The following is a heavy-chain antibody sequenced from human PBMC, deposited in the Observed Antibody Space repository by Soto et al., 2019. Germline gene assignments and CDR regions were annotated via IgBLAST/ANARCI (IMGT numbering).Heavy chain of an antibody. D-gene: IGHD3-3*01. CDR3: AKVYYDFWSSYYYYGMDV. J-gene: IGHJ6*02. V-gene: IGHV3-30*18. CDR2: ISYDGSNK. Sequence: GGSLRLSCAASGFTFSSYVMHWVRQAPGKGLEWVAVISYDGSNKYYADSVKGRFTISRDNSKNTLYLQMNSLRAEDTAVYYCAKVYYDFWSSYYYYGMDVWGQGTTVTVSS. CDR1: GFTFSSYV.